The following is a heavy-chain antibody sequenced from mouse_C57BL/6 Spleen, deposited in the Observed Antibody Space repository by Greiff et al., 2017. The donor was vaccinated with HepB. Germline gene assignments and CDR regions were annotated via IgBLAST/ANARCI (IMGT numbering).Heavy chain of an antibody. CDR3: ARSHDYDGADYFDY. CDR2: IHPNSGST. CDR1: GYTFTSYW. D-gene: IGHD2-4*01. V-gene: IGHV1-64*01. Sequence: QVHVKQSGAELVKPGASVKLSCKASGYTFTSYWMHWVKQRPGQGLEWIGMIHPNSGSTNYNEKFKSKATLTVDKSSSTAYMQLSSLTSEDSAVYSCARSHDYDGADYFDYWGQGTTLTVSS. J-gene: IGHJ2*01.